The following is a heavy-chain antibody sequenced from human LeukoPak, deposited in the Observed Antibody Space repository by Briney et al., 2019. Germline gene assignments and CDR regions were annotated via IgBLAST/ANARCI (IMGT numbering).Heavy chain of an antibody. D-gene: IGHD5-12*01. CDR3: ARNMDMVATIEDAFDI. CDR1: GLTFGDDG. CDR2: IKQDGSEK. J-gene: IGHJ3*02. V-gene: IGHV3-7*01. Sequence: GGSLRLSCIGSGLTFGDDGMSWVRQAPGKGLEWVANIKQDGSEKYYVDSVKGRFTISRDNAKNSLYLQMNSLGAEDTAVYYCARNMDMVATIEDAFDIWGQGTMVTVSS.